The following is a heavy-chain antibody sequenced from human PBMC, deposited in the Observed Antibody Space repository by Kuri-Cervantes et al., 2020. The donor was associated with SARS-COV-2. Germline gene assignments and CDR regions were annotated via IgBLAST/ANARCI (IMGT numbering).Heavy chain of an antibody. J-gene: IGHJ4*02. CDR2: IFTIGST. D-gene: IGHD4-17*01. CDR1: GDSVSGYF. Sequence: SQTLSLTCAVSGDSVSGYFWSWIRQPADKGLEWIGRIFTIGSTNYNPSLESRVTMSVDTSKSQVSLRLTSVTAADTAIYYCARDWNDYGYYWGQGILVTVSS. V-gene: IGHV4-4*07. CDR3: ARDWNDYGYY.